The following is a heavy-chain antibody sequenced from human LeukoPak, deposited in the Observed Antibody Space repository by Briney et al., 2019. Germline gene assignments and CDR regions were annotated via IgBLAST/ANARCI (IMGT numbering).Heavy chain of an antibody. CDR3: AKDRVVRGVIRSDAFDI. J-gene: IGHJ3*02. D-gene: IGHD3-10*01. V-gene: IGHV3-30*02. CDR2: IWSDGSNK. Sequence: GGSLRLSCAASGFTFKKYDVTWVRQAPGKGLEWVTFIWSDGSNKYYADSVKGRFTISRDNSKNTLYLQMNSLRAEDTAVYYCAKDRVVRGVIRSDAFDIWGQGTMVTVSS. CDR1: GFTFKKYD.